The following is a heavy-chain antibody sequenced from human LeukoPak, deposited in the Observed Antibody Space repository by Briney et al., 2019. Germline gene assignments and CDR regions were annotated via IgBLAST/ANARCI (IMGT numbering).Heavy chain of an antibody. Sequence: GGSLRLSCAASGFTFSSYAMHWVRQAPGKGLEWVAVISYDGSSTYYADSVKGRFTISRDNPKNTLYLQLNSLRAEDSAVYYCARDSTYYFGSGSSGPHYFDSWGQGTLVTVSS. J-gene: IGHJ4*02. CDR1: GFTFSSYA. CDR3: ARDSTYYFGSGSSGPHYFDS. D-gene: IGHD3-10*01. CDR2: ISYDGSST. V-gene: IGHV3-30*01.